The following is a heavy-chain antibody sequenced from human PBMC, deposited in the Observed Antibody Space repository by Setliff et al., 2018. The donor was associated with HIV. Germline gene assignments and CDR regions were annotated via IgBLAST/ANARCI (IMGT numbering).Heavy chain of an antibody. V-gene: IGHV4-4*07. CDR2: ASSRGDT. J-gene: IGHJ3*02. CDR3: ARHWSLLDAFDI. CDR1: DSGTYY. Sequence: SETLSLTCTVSDSGTYYWSWIRQPAGKGLEWIGRASSRGDTNYNPSLKSRVTMSVDTSKNQFSLKLTSVTASDTAVYYCARHWSLLDAFDIWGQGTMVTVSS. D-gene: IGHD1-26*01.